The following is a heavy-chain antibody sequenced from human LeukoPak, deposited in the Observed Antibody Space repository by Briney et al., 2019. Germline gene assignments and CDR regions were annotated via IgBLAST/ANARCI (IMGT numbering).Heavy chain of an antibody. V-gene: IGHV3-48*04. D-gene: IGHD1-26*01. Sequence: GGSLRLSCAASGFTFSSYSMNWVRQAPGKGLEWVSYISSSSSTIYYADSVKGRFTISRDNAKNSLFLQMSSLRAEDTAVYYWARDLIVGTTYFDYWGQGTLVTVSS. CDR1: GFTFSSYS. CDR2: ISSSSSTI. J-gene: IGHJ4*02. CDR3: ARDLIVGTTYFDY.